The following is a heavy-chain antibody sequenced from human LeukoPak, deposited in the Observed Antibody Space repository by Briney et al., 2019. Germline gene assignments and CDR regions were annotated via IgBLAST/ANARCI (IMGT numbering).Heavy chain of an antibody. CDR3: ARTDRGYSYGYPPFYFEY. D-gene: IGHD5-18*01. Sequence: GESLKISCRGSGYSFPNYWIAWVRQMPGKGLEWMGIIYPGDSDTRYSPSFQGQVTISADKSISTAYLQWNSLKASDTAMYYCARTDRGYSYGYPPFYFEYWGQGTLVTVSS. J-gene: IGHJ4*02. CDR1: GYSFPNYW. V-gene: IGHV5-51*01. CDR2: IYPGDSDT.